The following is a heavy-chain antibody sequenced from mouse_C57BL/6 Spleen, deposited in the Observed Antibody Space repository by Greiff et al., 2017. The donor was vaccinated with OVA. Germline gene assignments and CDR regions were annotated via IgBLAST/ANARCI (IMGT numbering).Heavy chain of an antibody. D-gene: IGHD1-1*01. Sequence: VQLQQPGAELVKPGASVKMSCKASGYTFTSYWITWVKQRPGQGLEWIGDIYPGSGSTNYNEKFKSKATLTVDKSSSTAYMQLSSLTSVDSAVYYCARSCYCSSYYYAMDYWGQGTSVTVSS. CDR2: IYPGSGST. CDR1: GYTFTSYW. V-gene: IGHV1-55*01. CDR3: ARSCYCSSYYYAMDY. J-gene: IGHJ4*01.